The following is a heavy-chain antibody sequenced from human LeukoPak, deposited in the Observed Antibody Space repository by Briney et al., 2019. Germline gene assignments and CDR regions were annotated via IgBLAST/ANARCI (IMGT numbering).Heavy chain of an antibody. CDR3: ARYSTARRTLDY. CDR2: ISYDGSNK. Sequence: GGSLRLSCAASGFTFSSYAMHWVRQAPGKGLEWVAVISYDGSNKYYADSVKGRFTISRDNSKNTLYLQMNSLRAEDTAVYYCARYSTARRTLDYWGRGTLVTVSS. D-gene: IGHD6-6*01. CDR1: GFTFSSYA. J-gene: IGHJ4*02. V-gene: IGHV3-30*04.